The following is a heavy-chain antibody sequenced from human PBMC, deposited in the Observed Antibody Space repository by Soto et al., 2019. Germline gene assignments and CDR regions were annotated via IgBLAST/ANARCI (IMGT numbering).Heavy chain of an antibody. D-gene: IGHD1-26*01. V-gene: IGHV4-31*03. CDR3: AREAGSGDYFDY. Sequence: QVQLQESGPGLVKPSQTLSLTCTVSGGSISSTGYFWTWIRQHPGKGLEWIGYIFYSGSTFHNPSLKSRVTISVDSSMNQFSLELSSVTAADTAVYYCAREAGSGDYFDYWGQGTLVTVSS. CDR1: GGSISSTGYF. J-gene: IGHJ4*02. CDR2: IFYSGST.